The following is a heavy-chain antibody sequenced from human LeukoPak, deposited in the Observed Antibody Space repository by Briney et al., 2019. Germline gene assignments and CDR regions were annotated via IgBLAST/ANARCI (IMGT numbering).Heavy chain of an antibody. D-gene: IGHD6-13*01. CDR2: ISSSGTII. Sequence: GGSLRLSCAASGFTFSDFYMSWIRQAPGKGLEWVSYISSSGTIIYYADSVKGRFTISRDNAKNSLYLHMNSLRVEDTALYYCARRPYSAATGNYYYYMDVWGKGTTVTISS. CDR3: ARRPYSAATGNYYYYMDV. J-gene: IGHJ6*03. V-gene: IGHV3-11*04. CDR1: GFTFSDFY.